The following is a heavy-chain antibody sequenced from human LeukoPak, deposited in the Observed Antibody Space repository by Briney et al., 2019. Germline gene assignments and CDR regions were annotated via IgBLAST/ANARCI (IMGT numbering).Heavy chain of an antibody. CDR1: RGTFSEYP. J-gene: IGHJ4*02. D-gene: IGHD4-17*01. CDR3: ARGPNDYGDYTLNL. V-gene: IGHV1-69*11. Sequence: EASVKVSCKTSRGTFSEYPISWVRQAPGQGLEWMGRIIPILGTVNYAQNFQGRVTMTTDESTTTVYLELRSLRSEDTAIYFCARGPNDYGDYTLNLWGQGTLITVSS. CDR2: IIPILGTV.